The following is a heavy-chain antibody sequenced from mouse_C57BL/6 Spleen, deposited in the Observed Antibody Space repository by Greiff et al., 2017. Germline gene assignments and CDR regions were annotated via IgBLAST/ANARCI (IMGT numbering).Heavy chain of an antibody. D-gene: IGHD2-3*01. CDR1: GFSLTSSG. Sequence: VQLQESGPGLVQPSQSLSITCTVSGFSLTSSGVHWVRQSPGKGLEWLGVIWSGGSTDYNAAFISRLSIRKDNSKSQVFFKMNSLQADDTAIYYCARNPRDDGYYVGYAMDYWGQGTSVTVSS. V-gene: IGHV2-2*01. CDR3: ARNPRDDGYYVGYAMDY. CDR2: IWSGGST. J-gene: IGHJ4*01.